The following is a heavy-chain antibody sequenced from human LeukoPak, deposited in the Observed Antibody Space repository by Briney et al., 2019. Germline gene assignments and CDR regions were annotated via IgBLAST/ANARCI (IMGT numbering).Heavy chain of an antibody. J-gene: IGHJ4*02. D-gene: IGHD4/OR15-4a*01. CDR1: GFTFSSYT. CDR3: ARGSYGAYDY. V-gene: IGHV3-21*04. Sequence: PGGSLRLSCAASGFTFSSYTMKWVRQAPGKGLEWVSSISPDSAYIYYADSVKGRFTISRDNAKNSLYLQMNSLRAEDTAVYYCARGSYGAYDYWGQGNLVTVSS. CDR2: ISPDSAYI.